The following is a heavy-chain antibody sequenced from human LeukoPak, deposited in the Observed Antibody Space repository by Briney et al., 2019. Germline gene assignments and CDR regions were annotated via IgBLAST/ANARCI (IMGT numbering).Heavy chain of an antibody. Sequence: SETLSLTCTVSGGPISSGGYYWSWIRQHPGKGLEWIGYIYYSGSTYYNPSLKSRVTISVDTSKNQFSLKLSSVTAADTAVYYCATSPGTIFGVVHGMDVWGQGTTVTVSS. V-gene: IGHV4-31*03. CDR3: ATSPGTIFGVVHGMDV. J-gene: IGHJ6*02. D-gene: IGHD3-3*01. CDR1: GGPISSGGYY. CDR2: IYYSGST.